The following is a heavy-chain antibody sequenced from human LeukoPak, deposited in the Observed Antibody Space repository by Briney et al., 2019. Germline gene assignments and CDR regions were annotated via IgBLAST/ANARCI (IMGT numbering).Heavy chain of an antibody. J-gene: IGHJ4*02. CDR2: ISSTGSYI. CDR1: GFSFSTNT. CDR3: ARVPGDY. Sequence: PGGSLRLSCAASGFSFSTNTMNWVRQAPGKGLEWVSSISSTGSYIYYADSVKGRFSISRDNAKNSLYLQMNSLRTDDTAVYYCARVPGDYWGQGTLVTVSS. V-gene: IGHV3-21*01.